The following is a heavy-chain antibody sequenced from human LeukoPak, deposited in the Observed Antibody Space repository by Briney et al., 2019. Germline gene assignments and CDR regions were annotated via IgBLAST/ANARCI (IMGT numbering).Heavy chain of an antibody. D-gene: IGHD6-13*01. CDR1: GGSFSGYY. V-gene: IGHV4-34*01. J-gene: IGHJ4*02. Sequence: SETLSLTCAVYGGSFSGYYWSWIRQPPGKGLEWIGEINHSGSTNYNPSLKSRVTISVDTSKNQFSLKLSPVTAADTAVYYCARRRGYSSSNIDYWGQGTLVTVSS. CDR2: INHSGST. CDR3: ARRRGYSSSNIDY.